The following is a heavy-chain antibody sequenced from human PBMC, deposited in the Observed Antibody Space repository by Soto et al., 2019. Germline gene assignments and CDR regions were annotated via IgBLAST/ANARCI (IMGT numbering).Heavy chain of an antibody. Sequence: QVQLVQSGAEVKKPGSSVKVSCKASGGTFSSYTISWVRQAPGQGLERMGRIIPILGIANYAQKFQGRVTITADKSTSTAYMELSSLRSEDTAVYYCARDREYYYDSSGYSDYWGQGTLVTVSS. D-gene: IGHD3-22*01. CDR1: GGTFSSYT. CDR2: IIPILGIA. V-gene: IGHV1-69*08. CDR3: ARDREYYYDSSGYSDY. J-gene: IGHJ4*02.